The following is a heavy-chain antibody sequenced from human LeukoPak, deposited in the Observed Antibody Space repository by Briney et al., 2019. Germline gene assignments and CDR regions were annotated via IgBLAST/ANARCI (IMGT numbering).Heavy chain of an antibody. CDR3: ARDRDYAFDY. J-gene: IGHJ4*02. CDR2: IRSATNTI. CDR1: GFTFSSYS. D-gene: IGHD3-16*01. V-gene: IGHV3-48*01. Sequence: PGGSLRFSCAASGFTFSSYSMNWVRQAPGKGLEWISHIRSATNTIDYADSVKGRFSISGDDAKNSLYLQMNSLRAEDTAVYYCARDRDYAFDYWGPGTLVTVSS.